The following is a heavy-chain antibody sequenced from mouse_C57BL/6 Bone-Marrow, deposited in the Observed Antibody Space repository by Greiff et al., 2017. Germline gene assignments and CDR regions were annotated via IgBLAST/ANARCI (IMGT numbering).Heavy chain of an antibody. D-gene: IGHD2-4*01. CDR2: IYPRSGNT. V-gene: IGHV1-81*01. Sequence: QVQLQQSGAELARPGASVKLSCKASGYTFTSSGISWVKQRTGQGLEWIGEIYPRSGNTYYNEKFKGKATLTADKSSSTAYMELRSLTSEDSAVYFCARGDYDYDGYFDYWGQGTTLTVSS. CDR1: GYTFTSSG. CDR3: ARGDYDYDGYFDY. J-gene: IGHJ2*01.